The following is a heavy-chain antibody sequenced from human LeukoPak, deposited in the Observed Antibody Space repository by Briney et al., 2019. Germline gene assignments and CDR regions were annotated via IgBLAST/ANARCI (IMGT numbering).Heavy chain of an antibody. CDR3: ARVLDGSSWTLDY. V-gene: IGHV1-18*01. J-gene: IGHJ4*02. Sequence: ASEKVSCKASGYTFTSYCISLVRQAPGPGLEGPGWISAYNGNTNYAQKLQGRVTMTTDTSTSTAYMELRSLRADDTAVYYCARVLDGSSWTLDYWGQGTLVTVSS. D-gene: IGHD6-13*01. CDR2: ISAYNGNT. CDR1: GYTFTSYC.